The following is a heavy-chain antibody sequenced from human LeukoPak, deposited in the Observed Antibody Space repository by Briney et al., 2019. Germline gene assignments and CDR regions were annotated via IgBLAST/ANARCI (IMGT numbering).Heavy chain of an antibody. V-gene: IGHV3-33*01. Sequence: PGRPLRLSCAASGFTFSYYGMHWVRQAPGKGLEWVAVIWYDGSNKYYADSVKGRFTISRDNSKNALYLQMNSLRAEDTAVYYCARANMTSLTFDSWGQGTLVTVSS. CDR1: GFTFSYYG. CDR3: ARANMTSLTFDS. CDR2: IWYDGSNK. D-gene: IGHD2/OR15-2a*01. J-gene: IGHJ4*02.